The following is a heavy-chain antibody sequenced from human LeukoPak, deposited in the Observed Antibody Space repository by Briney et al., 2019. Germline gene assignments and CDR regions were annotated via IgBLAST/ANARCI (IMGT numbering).Heavy chain of an antibody. V-gene: IGHV1-2*02. CDR1: GGTFSSYA. CDR3: ARDSGTGTTSQ. Sequence: ASVKVSCKASGGTFSSYAISWVRQAPGQGLEWMGWINPNSGGTNYAQKFQGRVTMTRDTSISTAYMELSRLRSDDTAVYYCARDSGTGTTSQWGQGTLVTVSS. J-gene: IGHJ4*02. CDR2: INPNSGGT. D-gene: IGHD1-7*01.